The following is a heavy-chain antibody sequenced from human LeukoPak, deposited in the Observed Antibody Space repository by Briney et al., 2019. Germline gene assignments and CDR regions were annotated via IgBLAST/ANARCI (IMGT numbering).Heavy chain of an antibody. CDR2: ISSSGSTI. V-gene: IGHV3-48*03. J-gene: IGHJ3*02. CDR1: GFTFSSYE. D-gene: IGHD3-10*01. CDR3: ARDPITMVRGDAFDI. Sequence: GGSLRLPCAASGFTFSSYEMNWVRQAPGKGLEWVSYISSSGSTIYYADSVKGRFTISRDNAKNSLYLQMNSLRAEDTAVYYCARDPITMVRGDAFDIWGQGTMVTVSS.